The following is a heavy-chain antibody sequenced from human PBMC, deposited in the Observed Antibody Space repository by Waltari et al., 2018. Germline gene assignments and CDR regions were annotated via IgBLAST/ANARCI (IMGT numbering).Heavy chain of an antibody. J-gene: IGHJ3*02. V-gene: IGHV1-2*06. Sequence: MHWVRQAPGQGLEWMGRINPNSGGTNYAQKFQGRVTMTRDTSISTAYMELSRLRSDDTAVYYCARESPAFDIWGQGTMVTVSS. CDR3: ARESPAFDI. CDR2: INPNSGGT.